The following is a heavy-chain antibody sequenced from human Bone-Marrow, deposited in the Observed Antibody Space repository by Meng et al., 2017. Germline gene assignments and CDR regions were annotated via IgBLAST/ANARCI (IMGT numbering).Heavy chain of an antibody. Sequence: ASVKVSCKASGYTFTSYGISWVRQAPGQGLDWMGWISAYNGNTNYAQKLQGRFTMTTDTSTSTAYMELSSLRSDDTAVYYCARDGFRSVVVPAPVDYWGQGTLVAVSS. CDR3: ARDGFRSVVVPAPVDY. CDR1: GYTFTSYG. CDR2: ISAYNGNT. V-gene: IGHV1-18*01. D-gene: IGHD2-2*01. J-gene: IGHJ4*02.